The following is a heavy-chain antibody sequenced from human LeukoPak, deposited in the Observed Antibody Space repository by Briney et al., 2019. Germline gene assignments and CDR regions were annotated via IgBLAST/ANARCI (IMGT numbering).Heavy chain of an antibody. D-gene: IGHD5-18*01. CDR3: ARGGGEDTGMIHDY. Sequence: ASVKVSCKASGYTFTGYYMHWVRQAPGQGLEWMGWINPNSGGTNYAQKFQGRVTMTRDTSTSTAYMELSRLRSDDTAVYYCARGGGEDTGMIHDYWGQGTLVTVSS. CDR1: GYTFTGYY. J-gene: IGHJ4*02. CDR2: INPNSGGT. V-gene: IGHV1-2*02.